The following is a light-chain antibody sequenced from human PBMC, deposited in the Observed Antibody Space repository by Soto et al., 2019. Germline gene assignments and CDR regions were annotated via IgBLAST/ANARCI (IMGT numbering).Light chain of an antibody. J-gene: IGKJ1*01. CDR3: QQYSGYSRT. V-gene: IGKV1-5*03. CDR2: KAS. Sequence: DIQMTQSPSTLSASVGDRVTITCRASQSISSWLAWYQQKPGKAPKLLIYKASSLESGVPSRFSGSGSGTEFTLHISSLQPDDVATYYCQQYSGYSRTFGQGTKVEIK. CDR1: QSISSW.